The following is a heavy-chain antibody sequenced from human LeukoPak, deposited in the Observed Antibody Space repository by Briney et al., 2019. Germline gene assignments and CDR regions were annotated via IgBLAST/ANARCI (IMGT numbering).Heavy chain of an antibody. D-gene: IGHD6-19*01. CDR2: ISSSSSTI. Sequence: GGSLRLSCAASGFTFSSYSMNWVRQAPGKGLEWVSYISSSSSTIYYADSVKGRFTISRDNAKNSLYLQMNSLRAEDTAVYYCARDPRSGWDAFDTWGQGTMVTVSS. CDR3: ARDPRSGWDAFDT. J-gene: IGHJ3*02. CDR1: GFTFSSYS. V-gene: IGHV3-48*01.